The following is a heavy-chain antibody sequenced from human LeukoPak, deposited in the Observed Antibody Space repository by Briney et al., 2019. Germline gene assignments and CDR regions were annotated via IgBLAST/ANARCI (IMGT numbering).Heavy chain of an antibody. V-gene: IGHV3-43*02. CDR3: AKESGKFDY. CDR1: GINFADYA. CDR2: ISADGGST. J-gene: IGHJ4*02. Sequence: GGSLRLSCVVSGINFADYAMHWVRQPPGKGLEWVSLISADGGSTFSADSVKGRFSISRDNSKNSLYLQMNSPRSEDTAMYYCAKESGKFDYWGQGTLVAVSS.